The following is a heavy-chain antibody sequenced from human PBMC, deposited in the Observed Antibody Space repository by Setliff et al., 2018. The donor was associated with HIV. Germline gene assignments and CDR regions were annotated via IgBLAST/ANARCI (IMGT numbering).Heavy chain of an antibody. CDR3: VRGSGYYYFDN. V-gene: IGHV3-21*01. J-gene: IGHJ4*02. Sequence: GGSLRLSCTASGFSFRNFGMTWVRQAPGKGLEWVSSISSSDDDTHYADSLRGRFTVSGDNAKSALYLQMNNLSVDDTAVYYCVRGSGYYYFDNWGQGALVTVSS. CDR1: GFSFRNFG. CDR2: ISSSDDDT. D-gene: IGHD3-22*01.